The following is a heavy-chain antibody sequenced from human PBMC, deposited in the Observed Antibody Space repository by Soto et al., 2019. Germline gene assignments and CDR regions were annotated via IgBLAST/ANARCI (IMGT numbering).Heavy chain of an antibody. J-gene: IGHJ4*02. Sequence: SGPTLVNPTQTLTLTCTFSGFSLSTSGMCVSWIRQPPGKALEWLARIDWDDDKYYSTSLKTRLTISKDTSKNQVVLTMTNMDPVDTATYYCARTPHYYDSSGYYYEGGAPFDYWGQGTLVTVSS. V-gene: IGHV2-70*11. CDR3: ARTPHYYDSSGYYYEGGAPFDY. D-gene: IGHD3-22*01. CDR2: IDWDDDK. CDR1: GFSLSTSGMC.